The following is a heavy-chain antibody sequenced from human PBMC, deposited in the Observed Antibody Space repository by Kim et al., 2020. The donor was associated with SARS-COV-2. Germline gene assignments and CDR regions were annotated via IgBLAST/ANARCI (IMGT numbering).Heavy chain of an antibody. CDR3: AKDPMSRITMIVVVIPYFDY. CDR2: ISGSGGST. CDR1: GFTFSSYA. V-gene: IGHV3-23*01. Sequence: GGSLRLSCAASGFTFSSYAMSWVRQAPGKGLEWVSAISGSGGSTYYADSVKGRFTISRDNSKNTLYLQMNSLRAEDTAVYYCAKDPMSRITMIVVVIPYFDYWGHGTLVTVSS. J-gene: IGHJ4*01. D-gene: IGHD3-22*01.